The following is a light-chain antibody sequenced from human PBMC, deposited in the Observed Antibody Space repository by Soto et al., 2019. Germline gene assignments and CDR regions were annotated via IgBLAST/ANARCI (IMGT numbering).Light chain of an antibody. Sequence: EIVMTQSPATLSVSPGERATLSCRASQSVSSYLAWYQQKPGQAPRLLIYDASTRATGIPARFSGSGSGTEFTLTISSLQSEDFAVYYCQHYNDWPPWTFGPGTKVEIK. CDR1: QSVSSY. J-gene: IGKJ1*01. CDR2: DAS. CDR3: QHYNDWPPWT. V-gene: IGKV3-15*01.